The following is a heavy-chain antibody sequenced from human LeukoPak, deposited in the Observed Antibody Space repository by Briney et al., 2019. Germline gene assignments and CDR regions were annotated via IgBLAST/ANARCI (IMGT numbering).Heavy chain of an antibody. CDR3: ARSGYYWTRFDY. CDR1: GGSFSGYY. D-gene: IGHD3-22*01. CDR2: INHSGST. V-gene: IGHV4-34*01. J-gene: IGHJ4*02. Sequence: SETLSLTCAVYGGSFSGYYWSWIRQPPGKGLEWIGEINHSGSTNYNPSLKSRVTISVDTSKNQFSLKLSSVTAADTAVYYCARSGYYWTRFDYWGQGTLVTVSS.